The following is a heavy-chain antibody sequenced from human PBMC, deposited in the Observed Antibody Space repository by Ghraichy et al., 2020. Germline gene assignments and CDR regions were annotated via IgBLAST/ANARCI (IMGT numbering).Heavy chain of an antibody. V-gene: IGHV3-48*02. J-gene: IGHJ4*02. Sequence: GGSLRLSCAASGFTFSSYSMNWVRQAPGKGLEWVSYISSSSSSTIYYADSVKGRFTISRDNAKNSLYLQMNSLRDEDTAVYYCARDGWDDRQTFDYWGQGTLVTVSS. CDR3: ARDGWDDRQTFDY. D-gene: IGHD6-19*01. CDR1: GFTFSSYS. CDR2: ISSSSSSTI.